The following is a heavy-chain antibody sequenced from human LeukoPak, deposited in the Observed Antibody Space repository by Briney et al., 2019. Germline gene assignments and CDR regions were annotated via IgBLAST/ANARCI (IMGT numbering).Heavy chain of an antibody. V-gene: IGHV3-21*01. CDR1: GFTFSSYS. Sequence: GGSLRLSCAASGFTFSSYSMNWVRQAPGKGLEWVSSISSSSSYIYYADSVKGRFTISRDNAKNSLYLQMNSLRAEDTAVYYCAGARVRYDSSGYPDYWGQGTLVTVSS. J-gene: IGHJ4*02. CDR2: ISSSSSYI. CDR3: AGARVRYDSSGYPDY. D-gene: IGHD3-22*01.